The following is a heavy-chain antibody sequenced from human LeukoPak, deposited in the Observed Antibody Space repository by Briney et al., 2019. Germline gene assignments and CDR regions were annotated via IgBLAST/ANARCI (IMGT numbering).Heavy chain of an antibody. CDR2: IYSGGST. D-gene: IGHD1-1*01. CDR1: GFTVSSNY. V-gene: IGHV3-53*01. J-gene: IGHJ6*02. Sequence: GGSLRLSCAASGFTVSSNYMSWVHQAPGKGLEWVSVIYSGGSTYYADSVKGRFTISRDNSKNTLYLQMNSLRAEDTAVYYCARALELDYYYYGMDVWGQGTTVTVSS. CDR3: ARALELDYYYYGMDV.